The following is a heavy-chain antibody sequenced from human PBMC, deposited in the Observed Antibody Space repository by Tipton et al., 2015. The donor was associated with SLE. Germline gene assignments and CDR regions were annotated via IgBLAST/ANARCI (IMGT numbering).Heavy chain of an antibody. CDR3: TRGGRGDGANPFDP. J-gene: IGHJ5*02. D-gene: IGHD4/OR15-4a*01. Sequence: TLSLTCTVSGGSISSSSYYWGWIRQPPGKGLEWIGSIYYSGSTYYNPSLKSRVTISVDTSKSQFSLRLNSVTVADTAVYYCTRGGRGDGANPFDPWGQGTLVTVSS. V-gene: IGHV4-39*07. CDR2: IYYSGST. CDR1: GGSISSSSYY.